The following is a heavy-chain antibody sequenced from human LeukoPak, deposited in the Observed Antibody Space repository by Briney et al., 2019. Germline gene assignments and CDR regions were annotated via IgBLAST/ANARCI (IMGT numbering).Heavy chain of an antibody. Sequence: SETLSLTCTASGGSISSYYWSWIRQPPGKGLEWIGYIYYSGSTNYNPSLKSRVTISVDTSKNQFSLKLSSVTAADTAVYYCARELVDDFWSGRAWFDPWGQGTLVTVSS. CDR2: IYYSGST. CDR3: ARELVDDFWSGRAWFDP. D-gene: IGHD3-3*01. J-gene: IGHJ5*02. CDR1: GGSISSYY. V-gene: IGHV4-59*01.